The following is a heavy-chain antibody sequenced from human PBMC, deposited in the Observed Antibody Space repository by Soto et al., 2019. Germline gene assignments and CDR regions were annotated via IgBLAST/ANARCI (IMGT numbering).Heavy chain of an antibody. CDR1: GFTFSXXX. Sequence: EVQLVESGXXXXXPGGSLSLSCAAXGFTFSXXXXGWVRQAPGKGXEWVCRIRSKTDGGTTDYAAPVKGRFTISRDDSKNTLYLQMNSLKTEDTAVYYCSYDSYRGDYWGQGTLVTVSS. V-gene: IGHV3-15*01. CDR2: IRSKTDGGTT. CDR3: SYDSYRGDY. J-gene: IGHJ4*02. D-gene: IGHD3-22*01.